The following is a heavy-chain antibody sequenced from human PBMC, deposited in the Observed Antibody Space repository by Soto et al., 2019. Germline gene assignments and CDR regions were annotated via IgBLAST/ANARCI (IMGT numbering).Heavy chain of an antibody. CDR2: INHSGST. D-gene: IGHD6-19*01. CDR1: GGSFSGYY. Sequence: QVQLQQWGAGLLKPSETLSLTCAVYGGSFSGYYWSWIRHPPGRGLEWIGEINHSGSTNYNPSLKSRVTISVDTSKNQFSLKLSSVTAADTAVYYCARRVAVAGYYFDYWGQGTLVTVSS. CDR3: ARRVAVAGYYFDY. J-gene: IGHJ4*02. V-gene: IGHV4-34*01.